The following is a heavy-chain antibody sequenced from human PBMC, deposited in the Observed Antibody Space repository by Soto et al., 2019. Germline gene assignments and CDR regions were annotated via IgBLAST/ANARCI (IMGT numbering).Heavy chain of an antibody. J-gene: IGHJ6*02. Sequence: PSETLSLTCTVSGGSISSYYWSWIRQPPGKGLEWIGYIYYSGSTNYNPSLKSRVTISVDTSKNQFSLKPSSVTAADTAVYFCARHRFIATHYYYYGMDVWGQGTTVTVFS. CDR3: ARHRFIATHYYYYGMDV. V-gene: IGHV4-59*08. CDR2: IYYSGST. D-gene: IGHD6-13*01. CDR1: GGSISSYY.